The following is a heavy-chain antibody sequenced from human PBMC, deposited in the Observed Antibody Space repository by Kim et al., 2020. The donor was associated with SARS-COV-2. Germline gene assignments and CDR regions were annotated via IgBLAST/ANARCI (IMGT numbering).Heavy chain of an antibody. CDR2: ISGSGGST. J-gene: IGHJ5*02. CDR1: GFTFSSYA. D-gene: IGHD6-13*01. V-gene: IGHV3-23*01. Sequence: GGSLILSCAASGFTFSSYAMSWVRQAPGKGLEWVSAISGSGGSTYYADSVKGRFTISRDNSKNTLYLQMNSLRAEDTAVYYCAKDQGKIRAAAATWGQGTLVTVSS. CDR3: AKDQGKIRAAAAT.